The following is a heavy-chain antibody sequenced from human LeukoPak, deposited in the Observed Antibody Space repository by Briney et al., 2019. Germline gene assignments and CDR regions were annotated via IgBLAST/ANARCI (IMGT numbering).Heavy chain of an antibody. V-gene: IGHV3-30-3*01. Sequence: GRSLRLSCAASGFTFSDYFMHWVRQAPGKGLEWVAVIASDGSHTFYVESVKGRFTISRDNSKNTLYLQMNSLRAEDTAVYFCAREGQDTIVHSGAFDIWGQGTMVTVSS. CDR3: AREGQDTIVHSGAFDI. CDR2: IASDGSHT. D-gene: IGHD3-10*01. J-gene: IGHJ3*02. CDR1: GFTFSDYF.